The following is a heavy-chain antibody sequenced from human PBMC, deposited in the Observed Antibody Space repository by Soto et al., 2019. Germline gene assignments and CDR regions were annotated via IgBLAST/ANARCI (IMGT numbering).Heavy chain of an antibody. D-gene: IGHD6-25*01. CDR1: GYGFTIYG. CDR3: AREMWTRSGPQNFFDY. J-gene: IGHJ4*02. CDR2: ISPYSGNT. V-gene: IGHV1-18*01. Sequence: ASVKVSCKASGYGFTIYGISWVRQAPGQGLEWMGWISPYSGNTRYPENLQGRVTMTTDTSTSTAYMELRSLRSDDTAVYYCAREMWTRSGPQNFFDYWGQGALVTVSS.